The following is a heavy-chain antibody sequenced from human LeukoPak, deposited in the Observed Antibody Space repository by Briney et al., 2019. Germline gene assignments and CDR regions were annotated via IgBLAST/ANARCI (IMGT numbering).Heavy chain of an antibody. CDR3: ARGSPAAKQLDDAFDI. D-gene: IGHD1-1*01. V-gene: IGHV3-74*01. CDR1: GFTFSSYW. J-gene: IGHJ3*02. Sequence: GGSLRLSCAASGFTFSSYWMHWVRQAPGKGLVWVSRINTDGSSTSYADSVKGRFTISRDNAKNTLYLQMNSLRAEDTAVYYCARGSPAAKQLDDAFDIWGQGTMVTVSS. CDR2: INTDGSST.